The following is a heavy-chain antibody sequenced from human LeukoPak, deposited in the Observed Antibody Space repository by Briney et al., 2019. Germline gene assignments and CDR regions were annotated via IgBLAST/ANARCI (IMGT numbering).Heavy chain of an antibody. CDR3: ARGPYASGTYGRRGWVHYMDV. Sequence: GGSLRLSCAASGFTFSSYEMNWVRQAPGKGLEWVSYISSSGSTIYYADSVKGGFTISRDNAKSSPYLQMNSLRAEDTAVYYCARGPYASGTYGRRGWVHYMDVWGKGTTVTISS. CDR2: ISSSGSTI. V-gene: IGHV3-48*03. J-gene: IGHJ6*03. CDR1: GFTFSSYE. D-gene: IGHD3-10*01.